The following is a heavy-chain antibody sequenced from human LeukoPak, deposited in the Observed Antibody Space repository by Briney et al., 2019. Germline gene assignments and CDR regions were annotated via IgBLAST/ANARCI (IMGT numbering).Heavy chain of an antibody. CDR3: ARELVIRGVIKIKKGAFDI. J-gene: IGHJ3*02. V-gene: IGHV3-11*01. Sequence: GGSLRLSCAASGFTFSDYSMSWICQAPGKGLEWISYITSSGSIIYYADFLKGRFTISRDNAKNFLYLQMNGLRAEDTAVYYCARELVIRGVIKIKKGAFDIWGQGTMVTVSS. CDR1: GFTFSDYS. CDR2: ITSSGSII. D-gene: IGHD3-10*01.